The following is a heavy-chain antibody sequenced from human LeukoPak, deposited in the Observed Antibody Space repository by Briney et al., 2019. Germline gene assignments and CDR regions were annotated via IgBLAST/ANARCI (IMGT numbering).Heavy chain of an antibody. J-gene: IGHJ3*02. CDR3: ARHSFSSFTFAHAFDI. V-gene: IGHV4-34*01. CDR2: INHSGST. CDR1: GGSFSGYY. Sequence: SETLSLTCAVYGGSFSGYYWSWIRQPPGKGLEWIGEINHSGSTNYNPSLKSRVTISVDTSKNQFSLKLSSVTAADTAVYYCARHSFSSFTFAHAFDIWGQGTMVTVSS. D-gene: IGHD3-3*01.